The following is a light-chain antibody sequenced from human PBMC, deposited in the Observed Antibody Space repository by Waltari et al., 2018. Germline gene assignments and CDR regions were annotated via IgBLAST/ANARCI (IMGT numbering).Light chain of an antibody. J-gene: IGKJ2*01. CDR3: HQYGGSPYT. Sequence: DIVLTQSPGTLSLSPGERATLSCLASQGIVRNYLAWYQQRPGQPPKLVIFGTSARALGIPERFNGSGSDTLFTLTIDNLQLEDYGMYFCHQYGGSPYTFGQGT. V-gene: IGKV3-20*01. CDR2: GTS. CDR1: QGIVRNY.